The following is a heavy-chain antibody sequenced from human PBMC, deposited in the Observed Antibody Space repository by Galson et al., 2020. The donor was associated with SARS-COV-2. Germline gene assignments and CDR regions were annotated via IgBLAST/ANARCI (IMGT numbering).Heavy chain of an antibody. CDR2: INHSGST. CDR1: GGSFSGYY. D-gene: IGHD6-13*01. V-gene: IGHV4-34*01. CDR3: AREPAFAAAADRNHPYDMDV. Sequence: ETSETLSLTCAVYGGSFSGYYWSWIRHPPGKGLEWIGEINHSGSTNYNPSLKRRVTMSVDMSKSQFSLKLSSVTAADTAVYYCAREPAFAAAADRNHPYDMDVWGQGTTVAVSS. J-gene: IGHJ6*02.